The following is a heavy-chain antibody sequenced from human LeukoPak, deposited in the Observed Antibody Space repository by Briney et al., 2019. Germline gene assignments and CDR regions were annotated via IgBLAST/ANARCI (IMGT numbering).Heavy chain of an antibody. CDR2: TKPDGSEK. J-gene: IGHJ6*03. CDR3: ARELLSSSWYGGNSYYYYYMDV. V-gene: IGHV3-7*01. Sequence: GGSLRLSCVASGFGFSSYNMSWVRQAPGKGLEWVGNTKPDGSEKYYVDSVKGRFTISRDNAKTSLYLQMNSLRAEDTAVYYSARELLSSSWYGGNSYYYYYMDVWGKGTTVTVSS. D-gene: IGHD6-13*01. CDR1: GFGFSSYN.